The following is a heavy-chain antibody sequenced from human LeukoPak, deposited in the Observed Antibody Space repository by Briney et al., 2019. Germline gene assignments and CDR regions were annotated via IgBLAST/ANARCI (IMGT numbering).Heavy chain of an antibody. CDR2: ISYDGSNK. CDR3: ARDGMVRGVIIRYYYYYYYMDV. J-gene: IGHJ6*03. CDR1: GFTFSSYA. Sequence: GGSLRLSCAASGFTFSSYAMHWVRQAPGKGLEWVAVISYDGSNKYYADSVKGRFTISRDDSKNTLYLQMNSLRAEDTAVYYCARDGMVRGVIIRYYYYYYYMDVWGKGTTVTGSS. D-gene: IGHD3-10*01. V-gene: IGHV3-30*01.